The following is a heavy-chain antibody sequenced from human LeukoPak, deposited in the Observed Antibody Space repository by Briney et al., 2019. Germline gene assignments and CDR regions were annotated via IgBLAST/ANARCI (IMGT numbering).Heavy chain of an antibody. CDR1: GGSISSYY. CDR2: IYYSGST. V-gene: IGHV4-59*08. CDR3: ARHVYYDILTGPNWFDP. D-gene: IGHD3-9*01. Sequence: PSETLSLTCTVSGGSISSYYWSWIRQPPGKGLEWIGYIYYSGSTNYNPSLKSRVTISVDTSKNQFSLKLSSVTAADTAVYYCARHVYYDILTGPNWFDPWGQGTLVTVSS. J-gene: IGHJ5*02.